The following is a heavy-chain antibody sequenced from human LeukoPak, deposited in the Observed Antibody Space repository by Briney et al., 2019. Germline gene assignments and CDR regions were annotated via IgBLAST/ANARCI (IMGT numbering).Heavy chain of an antibody. D-gene: IGHD6-13*01. J-gene: IGHJ5*02. CDR1: GGSISSYY. CDR2: IYTSGST. V-gene: IGHV4-4*07. CDR3: ASSSWYESWFDP. Sequence: PSETLSLTCTVSGGSISSYYWSWIRQPAGKGLEWIGRIYTSGSTNYNPSLKSRVTISVDTSKNQFSLKLSSVTAADTAVNYCASSSWYESWFDPWGQGTLVTVSS.